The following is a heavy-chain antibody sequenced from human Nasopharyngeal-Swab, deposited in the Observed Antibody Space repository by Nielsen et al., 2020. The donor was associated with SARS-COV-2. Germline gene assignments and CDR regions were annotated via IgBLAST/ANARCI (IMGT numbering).Heavy chain of an antibody. J-gene: IGHJ4*02. V-gene: IGHV3-30*04. CDR3: ARGNGSYYLYIWDN. Sequence: GESLKISCAASGFTFSSYAMHWVRQAPGKGLEWMTLISYDGSNKYYADSVKGRFTISRDNSQNTLYLQMNSLRAEDTAVYYCARGNGSYYLYIWDNWGQGTLVTVSS. CDR1: GFTFSSYA. D-gene: IGHD1-26*01. CDR2: ISYDGSNK.